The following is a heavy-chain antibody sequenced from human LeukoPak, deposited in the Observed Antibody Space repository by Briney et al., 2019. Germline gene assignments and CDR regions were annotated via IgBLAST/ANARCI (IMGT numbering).Heavy chain of an antibody. D-gene: IGHD4-17*01. CDR2: ISYDGSNK. J-gene: IGHJ3*02. CDR3: ARDGLRGAFDI. Sequence: PGGSLRLSCAASGFTFSSYAMHWVRQAPGKGLEWVAVISYDGSNKYYADSVKGRFTISRDNSKNTLYLQMNSLRAEDTAVYYCARDGLRGAFDIWGQGTMVTVSS. V-gene: IGHV3-30*04. CDR1: GFTFSSYA.